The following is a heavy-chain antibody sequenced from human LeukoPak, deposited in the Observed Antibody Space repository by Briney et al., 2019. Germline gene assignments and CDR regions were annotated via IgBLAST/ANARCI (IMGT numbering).Heavy chain of an antibody. CDR2: IIPIFGTA. D-gene: IGHD3-22*01. CDR3: ARDDYYYDSSGPDDAFDI. V-gene: IGHV1-69*05. J-gene: IGHJ3*02. CDR1: GGTFSSYA. Sequence: GASVTVSCKASGGTFSSYAISWVRQAPGQGLEWMGGIIPIFGTANYAQKLQGRVTMTTDTSTSTAYMELRSLRSDDTAVYYCARDDYYYDSSGPDDAFDIWGQGTMVTVSS.